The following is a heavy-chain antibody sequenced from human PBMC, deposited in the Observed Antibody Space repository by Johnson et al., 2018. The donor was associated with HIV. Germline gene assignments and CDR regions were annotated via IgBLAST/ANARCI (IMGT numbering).Heavy chain of an antibody. J-gene: IGHJ3*01. CDR1: GFTFSSYA. D-gene: IGHD3-16*01. Sequence: QVQLVESGGGVVQPGRSLRLSCAASGFTFSSYAMHWVRQAPGKGLEWVAVISYDGSNKYYADSVKGRFTISRDNSKNTVRLQMNSLTAEDTGLYVCARTIGERLGGAFDVWGQGTMVTVSS. CDR3: ARTIGERLGGAFDV. CDR2: ISYDGSNK. V-gene: IGHV3-30*04.